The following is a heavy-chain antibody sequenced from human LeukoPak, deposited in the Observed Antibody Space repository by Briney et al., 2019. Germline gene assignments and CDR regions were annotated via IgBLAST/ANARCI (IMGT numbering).Heavy chain of an antibody. CDR1: GGTLSSYA. J-gene: IGHJ6*02. V-gene: IGHV3-30-3*01. D-gene: IGHD6-13*01. CDR3: ARAGGYSSSWYGGYYYGMDV. CDR2: ISYDGSNK. Sequence: SCKASGGTLSSYAMHWVRQAPGKGLEWVAVISYDGSNKYYADPVKGRFTISRDNSKNTLYLQMNSLRAEDTAVYYCARAGGYSSSWYGGYYYGMDVWGQGTTVTVSS.